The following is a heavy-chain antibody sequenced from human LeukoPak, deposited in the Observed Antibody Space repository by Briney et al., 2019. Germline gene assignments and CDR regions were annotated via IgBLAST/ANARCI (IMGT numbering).Heavy chain of an antibody. CDR3: AKQLGYCSDGSCYFPY. CDR1: GFTVSSNY. Sequence: PGGSLRLSCAASGFTVSSNYMGWVRQAPGKGLEWVSVIYSGGSTYYADSVQGRFTISRDNSKSTLCLQMNSLRAEDTAVYYCAKQLGYCSDGSCYFPYWGQGTLVTVSS. CDR2: IYSGGST. D-gene: IGHD2-15*01. V-gene: IGHV3-53*01. J-gene: IGHJ4*02.